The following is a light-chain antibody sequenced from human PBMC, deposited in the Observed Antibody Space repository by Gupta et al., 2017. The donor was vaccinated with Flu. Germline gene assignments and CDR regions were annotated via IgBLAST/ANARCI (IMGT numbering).Light chain of an antibody. Sequence: QSVLTQPPSASGTPAQRVTISCSGSSSNIGSNYVYWYQQLPGTAPKHLIDCNNQRPSGVPDRCLCSKACTYASRETRGLRSEDEADNYWAESDDRLSVVVFGGGTELSVL. CDR2: CNN. CDR1: SSNIGSNY. V-gene: IGLV1-47*02. J-gene: IGLJ3*02. CDR3: AESDDRLSVVV.